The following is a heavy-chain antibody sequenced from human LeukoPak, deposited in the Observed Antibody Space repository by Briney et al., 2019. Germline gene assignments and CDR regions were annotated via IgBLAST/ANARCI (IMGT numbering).Heavy chain of an antibody. J-gene: IGHJ3*02. CDR2: IWNDASNK. V-gene: IGHV3-33*01. Sequence: PGGSLRLSCAASGFTFSSFAIHWVRQAPGKGLEWVAVIWNDASNKYYADSVRGRFTISRDNSKNTLYLQMNSLRAEDTAVYYRARATEYSSSWFPDAFDIWGQGTMVTVSS. CDR1: GFTFSSFA. CDR3: ARATEYSSSWFPDAFDI. D-gene: IGHD6-13*01.